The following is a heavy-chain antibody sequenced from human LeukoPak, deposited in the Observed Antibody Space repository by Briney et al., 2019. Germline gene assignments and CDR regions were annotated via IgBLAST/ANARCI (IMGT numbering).Heavy chain of an antibody. CDR3: ARGMNWNYGFASRYQYYVDV. Sequence: GASVKVSCKASGYTFTSYDINCVRQATGQGLEWMGWMNPNSGNTGYAQKFQGRVTMTRNTSISTAYMELSSLRSEDTAVYYCARGMNWNYGFASRYQYYVDVWGKGTTVTVSS. CDR2: MNPNSGNT. CDR1: GYTFTSYD. D-gene: IGHD1-7*01. J-gene: IGHJ6*03. V-gene: IGHV1-8*01.